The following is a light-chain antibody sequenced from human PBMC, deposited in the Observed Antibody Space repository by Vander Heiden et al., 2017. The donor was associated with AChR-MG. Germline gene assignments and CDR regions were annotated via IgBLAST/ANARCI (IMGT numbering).Light chain of an antibody. CDR3: HQYGSSPRT. J-gene: IGKJ1*01. Sequence: EIVLTQSPGTLSLSPGERATLPCRASQSVTSSFLAWYQQTPGQAHRLRIYAASSRATGIPDRFSGSGSGTDFTLTITRLEPEDFAVYYCHQYGSSPRTFGQGTKVEI. CDR1: QSVTSSF. V-gene: IGKV3-20*01. CDR2: AAS.